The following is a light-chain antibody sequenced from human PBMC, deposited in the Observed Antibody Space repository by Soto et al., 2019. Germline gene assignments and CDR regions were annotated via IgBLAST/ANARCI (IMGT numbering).Light chain of an antibody. V-gene: IGKV3-15*01. Sequence: EIVLTQSPGTLSLSPGERATLSCRASQSVSSSYLAWYQQKPGRAPRLLIYGASTRATDIPARFSGSGSGTEFTLTISSLQSEDFAVYYCQQYNDWILTFGQGTKVDIK. CDR2: GAS. CDR1: QSVSSSY. J-gene: IGKJ1*01. CDR3: QQYNDWILT.